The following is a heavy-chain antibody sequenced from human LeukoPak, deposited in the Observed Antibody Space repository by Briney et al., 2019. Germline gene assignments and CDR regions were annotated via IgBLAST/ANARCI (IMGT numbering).Heavy chain of an antibody. D-gene: IGHD4-23*01. CDR3: AKDSYGGNSEWGGYYYYYGMDV. J-gene: IGHJ6*02. Sequence: GRSLRLSCAASGFTFSSYGMHWVRQAPGKGLEWVAVISYDGSNKYYADSVKGRFTISRDNSKNTLYLQMNSLRAEDTAVYYCAKDSYGGNSEWGGYYYYYGMDVWGQGTTVTVSS. V-gene: IGHV3-30*18. CDR2: ISYDGSNK. CDR1: GFTFSSYG.